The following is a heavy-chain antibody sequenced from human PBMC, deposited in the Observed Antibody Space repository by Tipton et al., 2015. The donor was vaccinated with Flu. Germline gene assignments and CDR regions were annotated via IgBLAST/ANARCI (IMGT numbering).Heavy chain of an antibody. CDR2: ISNSDSTI. CDR3: ARGNGSSPALDI. Sequence: GSLRLSCAASGFTFSDYYMSWIRQAPGKGLEWVSYISNSDSTIYLADSVKGRFTISRDNAKKSLYLQMNSLRAADTAVYYCARGNGSSPALDIWGQGTMVTVSS. CDR1: GFTFSDYY. D-gene: IGHD1-26*01. J-gene: IGHJ3*02. V-gene: IGHV3-11*01.